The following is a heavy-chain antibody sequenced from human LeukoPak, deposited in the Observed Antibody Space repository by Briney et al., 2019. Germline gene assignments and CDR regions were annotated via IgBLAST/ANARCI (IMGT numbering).Heavy chain of an antibody. D-gene: IGHD3-10*01. Sequence: SETLSLTCAVYGGSFSGYYWSWIRQPPGKGLEWIGEINHSGSTNYNPSLKSRVTISVDTSKNQFSLKLSSVTAADTAVYYCAGRITMVRGVIMTYYFDYWGQGTLVTVSS. CDR3: AGRITMVRGVIMTYYFDY. CDR2: INHSGST. V-gene: IGHV4-34*01. J-gene: IGHJ4*02. CDR1: GGSFSGYY.